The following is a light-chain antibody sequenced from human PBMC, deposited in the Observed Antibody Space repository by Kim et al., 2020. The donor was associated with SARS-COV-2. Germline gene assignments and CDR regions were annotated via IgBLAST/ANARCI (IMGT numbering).Light chain of an antibody. Sequence: PGKTAMITCGGTSIGSKSVHWYQQKPSQAPVLVISYDSVRPTGIPERFSGSNSGNTATVTISRVEAGDEADYYCQVWDSSDDHRVVFGGGTQLTVL. V-gene: IGLV3-21*04. CDR1: SIGSKS. CDR2: YDS. J-gene: IGLJ2*01. CDR3: QVWDSSDDHRVV.